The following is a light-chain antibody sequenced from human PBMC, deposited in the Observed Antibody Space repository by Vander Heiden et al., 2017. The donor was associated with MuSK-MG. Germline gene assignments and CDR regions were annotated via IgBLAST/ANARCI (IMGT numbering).Light chain of an antibody. Sequence: QSALTPPRSVSGSPGQSVTISCTGTSSDVGGYDHVSWYQHQPGKAPKPMIYDVTQRPSGVPDRFSGSKSGNTASLTISGLQAEDEADYYCCSYAGSQTYVFGTGTEVNVL. CDR1: SSDVGGYDH. CDR2: DVT. V-gene: IGLV2-11*01. CDR3: CSYAGSQTYV. J-gene: IGLJ1*01.